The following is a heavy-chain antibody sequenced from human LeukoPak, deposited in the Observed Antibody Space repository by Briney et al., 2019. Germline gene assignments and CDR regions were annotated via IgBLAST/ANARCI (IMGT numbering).Heavy chain of an antibody. J-gene: IGHJ3*01. D-gene: IGHD4-17*01. Sequence: GGSLRLSCAASGFIFSDYAMTWVRQIPGKGLEWVSSITGSGRGTQYGDSVKGRFTVSRDNSTHTLYPQIDSLSVQDTALYYCGMDPNGDYIGAFDFWGQGTLVTVSS. V-gene: IGHV3-23*01. CDR1: GFIFSDYA. CDR3: GMDPNGDYIGAFDF. CDR2: ITGSGRGT.